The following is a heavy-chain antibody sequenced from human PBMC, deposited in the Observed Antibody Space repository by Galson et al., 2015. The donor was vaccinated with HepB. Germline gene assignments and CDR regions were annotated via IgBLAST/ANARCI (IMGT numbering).Heavy chain of an antibody. J-gene: IGHJ4*02. CDR2: ISINSGNT. CDR1: GYGFASNG. CDR3: ARETPDTYYFDY. V-gene: IGHV1-18*04. D-gene: IGHD2-15*01. Sequence: SVKVSCKASGYGFASNGISWVRQAPGQGLEWLGWISINSGNTNYAQRLQGRVTLTRDSSTSTIYMEVSSLRSDDTAVYYCARETPDTYYFDYWGQGTLSPSPQ.